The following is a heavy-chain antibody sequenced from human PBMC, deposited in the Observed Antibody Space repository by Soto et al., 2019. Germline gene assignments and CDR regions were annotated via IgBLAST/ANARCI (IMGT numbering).Heavy chain of an antibody. CDR3: AKPGPYCGGDCSRYFYGMDV. J-gene: IGHJ6*02. CDR2: IWGSGDRT. V-gene: IGHV3-23*04. Sequence: EVQLVESGGGLVKPGGSLRLSCAASGFAFRTYAMAWVRQAPGKGLEWVSGIWGSGDRTFYAESVKGRFTISRDNSRNTLYLQMYSLTAEDTALYYCAKPGPYCGGDCSRYFYGMDVWGQGTTVTVSS. CDR1: GFAFRTYA. D-gene: IGHD2-21*02.